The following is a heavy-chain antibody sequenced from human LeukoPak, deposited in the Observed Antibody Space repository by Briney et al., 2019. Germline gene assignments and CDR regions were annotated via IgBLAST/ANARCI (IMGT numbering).Heavy chain of an antibody. CDR3: ARSGTRRVYYYGSGGRNERDWFDP. V-gene: IGHV4-34*01. J-gene: IGHJ5*02. Sequence: SETLSLTCAVYGGSFSGYYWSWIRQPPGKGLEWIGEINHSGSTNYNPSLKSRVTISVDTSKNQFSLKLSSVTAADTAVYYCARSGTRRVYYYGSGGRNERDWFDPWGQGTLVTVSS. D-gene: IGHD3-10*01. CDR1: GGSFSGYY. CDR2: INHSGST.